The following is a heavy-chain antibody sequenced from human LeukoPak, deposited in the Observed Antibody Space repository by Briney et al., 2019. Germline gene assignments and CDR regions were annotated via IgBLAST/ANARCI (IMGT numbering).Heavy chain of an antibody. D-gene: IGHD3-9*01. CDR1: EYTFTGYC. CDR2: INPNSGGT. Sequence: ASVKVSCKASEYTFTGYCMYWVRKAPGQGLEWMGWINPNSGGTHYAQNFQDRVTMTRDTSINTAYMELSRPRTDDTAVYYCARTLTTATWDYWGQGTLVTVSS. CDR3: ARTLTTATWDY. J-gene: IGHJ4*02. V-gene: IGHV1-2*02.